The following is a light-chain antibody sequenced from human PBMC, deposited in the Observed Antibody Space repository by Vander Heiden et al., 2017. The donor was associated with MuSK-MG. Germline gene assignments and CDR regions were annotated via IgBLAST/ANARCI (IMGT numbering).Light chain of an antibody. J-gene: IGLJ2*01. CDR3: CYYQTSSTPRVV. CDR1: RRDVGGYEY. CDR2: VVS. Sequence: QSALPQPSSVSASPRQSSTISCPGTRRDVGGYEYLSWYQHHQGKAHQLGMVVVSNRTSGVSKRFAGYTACNTESPTTHTIHDEDDADEEDCYYQTSSTPRVVFGRGTKLTVL. V-gene: IGLV2-14*01.